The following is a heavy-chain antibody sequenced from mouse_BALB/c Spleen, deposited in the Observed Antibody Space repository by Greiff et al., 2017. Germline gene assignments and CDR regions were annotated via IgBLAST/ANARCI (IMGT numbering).Heavy chain of an antibody. J-gene: IGHJ4*01. V-gene: IGHV14-3*02. CDR1: GFNIKDTY. CDR2: IDPANGNT. Sequence: VQLQQSGAELVKPGASVKLSCTASGFNIKDTYMHWVKQRPEQGLEWIGRIDPANGNTKYDPKFQGKATITADTSSNTAYLQLSSLTSEDTAVYYCARSRGYYAMDDWGQGTSVTVSS. CDR3: ARSRGYYAMDD.